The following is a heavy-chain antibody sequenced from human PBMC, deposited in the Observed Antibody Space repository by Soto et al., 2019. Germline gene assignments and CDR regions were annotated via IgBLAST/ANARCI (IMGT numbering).Heavy chain of an antibody. V-gene: IGHV1-2*02. D-gene: IGHD3-10*01. CDR3: APRRRTMVRGVINVGFDY. Sequence: ASVKVSCKASGYTFTGYYMHWVRQAPGQGLEWMGWINPNSGGTNYAQKFQGRVTMTRDASISTAYMELSRLRSDDTAVYYCAPRRRTMVRGVINVGFDYWGQGTLVTVSS. CDR2: INPNSGGT. J-gene: IGHJ4*02. CDR1: GYTFTGYY.